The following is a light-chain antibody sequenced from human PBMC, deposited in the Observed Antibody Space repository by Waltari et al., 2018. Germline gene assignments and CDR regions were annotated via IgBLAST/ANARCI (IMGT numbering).Light chain of an antibody. Sequence: DSVMTQTPLSLPVTLGEPASISCRSSQSLLDSEDGNTYLDWYLQKPGQSPQLLIYEVSNRASGVPDRFSGSGSDTDFTLKISRVEAEDVGVYYCMQGIEYPWTFGQGTKVEIK. V-gene: IGKV2-40*01. CDR3: MQGIEYPWT. J-gene: IGKJ1*01. CDR2: EVS. CDR1: QSLLDSEDGNTY.